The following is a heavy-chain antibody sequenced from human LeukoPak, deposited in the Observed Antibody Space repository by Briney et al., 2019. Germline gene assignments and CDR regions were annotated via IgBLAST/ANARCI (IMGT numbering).Heavy chain of an antibody. CDR1: GYTFTSHS. CDR2: MSTYSGNT. J-gene: IGHJ6*02. D-gene: IGHD2-2*01. V-gene: IGHV1-18*01. CDR3: ARAPYCSSTSCNYYYYSMGV. Sequence: ASVKVSCKASGYTFTSHSISWVRQAPGQGLEWVGWMSTYSGNTNYPQKFQGRVTMTRDTSTSTAYMELRSLRYDDTAVYYCARAPYCSSTSCNYYYYSMGVWGQGTTVTVSS.